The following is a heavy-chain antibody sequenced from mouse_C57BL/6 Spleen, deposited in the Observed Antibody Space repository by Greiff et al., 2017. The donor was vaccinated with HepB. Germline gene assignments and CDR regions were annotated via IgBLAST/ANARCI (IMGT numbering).Heavy chain of an antibody. CDR2: IRSKSNNYAT. CDR1: GFSFNTYA. CDR3: VRVYYGRHYAMDY. J-gene: IGHJ4*01. Sequence: EVQGVESGGGLVQPKGSLKLSCAASGFSFNTYAMNWVRQAPGKGLEWVARIRSKSNNYATYYDNSVKDRFTISRDDSESLLYLQMSHLKTEAPAIYYCVRVYYGRHYAMDYWGQGTSVTVSS. D-gene: IGHD1-1*01. V-gene: IGHV10-1*01.